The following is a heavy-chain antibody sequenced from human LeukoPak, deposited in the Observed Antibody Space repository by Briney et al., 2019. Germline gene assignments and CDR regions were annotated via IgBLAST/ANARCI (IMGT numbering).Heavy chain of an antibody. V-gene: IGHV1-69*13. J-gene: IGHJ3*01. CDR1: GGTFSSYA. Sequence: GASVKVSXKASGGTFSSYAISWVRQAPGQGLEWMGGIIPIFGTANYAQKFQGRVTITADESTSTAYMELSSLRSEDTAVYYCASSITPDPPADWGQGTMVTVSS. D-gene: IGHD5-24*01. CDR2: IIPIFGTA. CDR3: ASSITPDPPAD.